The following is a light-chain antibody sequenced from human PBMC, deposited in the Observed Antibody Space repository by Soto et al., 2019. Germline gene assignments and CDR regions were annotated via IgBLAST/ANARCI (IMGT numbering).Light chain of an antibody. Sequence: EIVLTQSPGTLSLSPGERATLSCRASQSVSSSYLAWYQQKPAQAPRLLIYGASNRATGIPDRFSGSGSGTDFTLTIIRREPEDFAVYYCQQYGGSPPYTFGQGTKLEIK. CDR1: QSVSSSY. J-gene: IGKJ2*01. CDR2: GAS. CDR3: QQYGGSPPYT. V-gene: IGKV3-20*01.